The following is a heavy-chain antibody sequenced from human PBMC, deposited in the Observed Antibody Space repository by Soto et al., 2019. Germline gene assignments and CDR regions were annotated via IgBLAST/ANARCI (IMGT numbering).Heavy chain of an antibody. CDR3: AKGGRIPTSSVDY. D-gene: IGHD2-2*01. Sequence: GGALRLSCAASGFTFSDYGLHWVRHAPGKGREWVAGISYDGSNRYYGDSVKGRFSISRDNPNNTLYLQMNSLRDEDTAVYYCAKGGRIPTSSVDYWGQGTLVTVSS. J-gene: IGHJ4*02. CDR2: ISYDGSNR. CDR1: GFTFSDYG. V-gene: IGHV3-30*18.